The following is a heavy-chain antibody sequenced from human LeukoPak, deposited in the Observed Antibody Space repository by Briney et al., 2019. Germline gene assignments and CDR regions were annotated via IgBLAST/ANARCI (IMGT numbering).Heavy chain of an antibody. CDR3: ARGTAYGDYAYDY. Sequence: GESLKISCKGSGYSFTSYWSGWVRQMPGKGLGWMGIIYPGDSDTRYSPSFQGQVTISADKSISTAYLQWSSLKASDTAMYYCARGTAYGDYAYDYWGQGTLVTVSS. CDR2: IYPGDSDT. J-gene: IGHJ4*02. D-gene: IGHD4-17*01. V-gene: IGHV5-51*01. CDR1: GYSFTSYW.